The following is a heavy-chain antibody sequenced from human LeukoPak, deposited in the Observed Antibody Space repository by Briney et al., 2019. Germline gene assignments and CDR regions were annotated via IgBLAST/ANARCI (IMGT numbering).Heavy chain of an antibody. CDR1: GFTFSSYE. CDR2: ISSSGSTI. V-gene: IGHV3-48*03. J-gene: IGHJ4*02. Sequence: GGSLRLSCAASGFTFSSYEMNWVRQAPGKGLEWVSYISSSGSTIYYADSVKGRFTISRDNAKNSLYLQMNSLRAEDTAVHYCAREVAAAGSPFDYWGQGTLVTVSS. D-gene: IGHD6-13*01. CDR3: AREVAAAGSPFDY.